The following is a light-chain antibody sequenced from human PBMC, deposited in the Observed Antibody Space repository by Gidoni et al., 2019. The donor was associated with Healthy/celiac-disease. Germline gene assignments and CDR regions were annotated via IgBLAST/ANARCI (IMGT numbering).Light chain of an antibody. V-gene: IGKV1-39*01. CDR2: AAS. CDR3: QQSYSILPT. CDR1: QNIKHY. Sequence: DIQMTQSPSSLSASVGDRVTITCRASQNIKHYLNWYQQKPGKAPKVLIYAASSLQSGVPSRFSGSGSGTDFTLTISSLQPEDFATYYCQQSYSILPTFXGXTKVEIK. J-gene: IGKJ4*01.